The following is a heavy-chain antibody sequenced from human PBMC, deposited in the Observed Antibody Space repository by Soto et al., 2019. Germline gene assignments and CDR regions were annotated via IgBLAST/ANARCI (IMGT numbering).Heavy chain of an antibody. Sequence: PGGSLRLSCAASGFTFSSYSMNWVRQAPGKGLEWVSSISSSSSYIYYADSVKGRFTISRDNAKNSLYLQMNSLRAEDTAVYYCAREVTMGSDGFDPWGQGTQVTVSS. CDR2: ISSSSSYI. D-gene: IGHD3-10*01. V-gene: IGHV3-21*01. J-gene: IGHJ5*02. CDR3: AREVTMGSDGFDP. CDR1: GFTFSSYS.